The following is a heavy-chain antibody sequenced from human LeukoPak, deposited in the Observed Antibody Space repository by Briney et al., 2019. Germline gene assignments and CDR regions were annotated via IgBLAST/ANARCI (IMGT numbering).Heavy chain of an antibody. V-gene: IGHV3-53*01. J-gene: IGHJ4*02. CDR1: GLTFNSYS. CDR2: ISSGGST. Sequence: GGSLRLSCAASGLTFNSYSMKGVRQAPGKGLEWVSVISSGGSTYYADSVKGRFTISRDNSKNTLYLQMNILTAEDTAVYYPARSPYADHFDYWGQGTLVTVSS. D-gene: IGHD4-17*01. CDR3: ARSPYADHFDY.